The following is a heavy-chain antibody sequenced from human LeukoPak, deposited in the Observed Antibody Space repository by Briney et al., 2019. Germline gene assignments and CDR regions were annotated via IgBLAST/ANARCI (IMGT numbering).Heavy chain of an antibody. V-gene: IGHV1-18*04. CDR3: ARSLEAPGSYYPFDY. CDR1: GYSFTNYY. D-gene: IGHD1-26*01. Sequence: GASVKVSCKASGYSFTNYYIHWVRQAPGQGLEWMGWISAYNGNTNYAQKLQGRVTMTTDTSTSTAYMELRSLRSDDTAVYYCARSLEAPGSYYPFDYWGQGTLVTVSS. CDR2: ISAYNGNT. J-gene: IGHJ4*02.